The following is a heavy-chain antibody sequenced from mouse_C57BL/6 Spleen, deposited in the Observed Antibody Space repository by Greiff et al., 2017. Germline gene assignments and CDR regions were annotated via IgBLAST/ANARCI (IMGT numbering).Heavy chain of an antibody. CDR1: GYTFTSYW. J-gene: IGHJ3*01. CDR2: IDPSDSYT. CDR3: ARKDDYDGAWFAY. V-gene: IGHV1-69*01. Sequence: QVQLQQSGAELVMPGASVKLSCKASGYTFTSYWMHWVKQRPGQGLEWIGEIDPSDSYTNYNQKFKGKSTLTVDKSSSTAYLQLSSLTSEDSAVYYCARKDDYDGAWFAYWGQGTLVTVSA. D-gene: IGHD2-4*01.